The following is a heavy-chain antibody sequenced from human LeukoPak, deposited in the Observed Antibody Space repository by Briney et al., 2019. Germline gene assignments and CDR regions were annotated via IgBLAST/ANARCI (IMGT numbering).Heavy chain of an antibody. CDR3: ARAGFALAPHRGTPFDY. Sequence: SETLSLTRTVYGESFSDYYWSWIRQPPGKGLGWIGEINHSGSTNYSPSLKSRVTISVNTSKNQFSLKLTSVTAADTAVYYCARAGFALAPHRGTPFDYWGQGTLVTVSS. CDR2: INHSGST. V-gene: IGHV4-34*01. CDR1: GESFSDYY. D-gene: IGHD6-6*01. J-gene: IGHJ4*02.